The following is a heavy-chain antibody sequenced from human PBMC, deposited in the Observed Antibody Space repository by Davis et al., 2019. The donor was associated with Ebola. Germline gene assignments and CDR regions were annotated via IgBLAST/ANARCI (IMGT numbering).Heavy chain of an antibody. CDR1: GFTFSDYY. V-gene: IGHV3-11*06. CDR2: ISTSSSYT. CDR3: ARGHYGMDV. J-gene: IGHJ6*02. Sequence: PGGSLRLSCAASGFTFSDYYMSWIRQAPGKGLERVSYISTSSSYTDYADSVKGRFTISRDNAKNSLYLQMNSLRAEDTAVYYCARGHYGMDVWGQGTTVTVSS.